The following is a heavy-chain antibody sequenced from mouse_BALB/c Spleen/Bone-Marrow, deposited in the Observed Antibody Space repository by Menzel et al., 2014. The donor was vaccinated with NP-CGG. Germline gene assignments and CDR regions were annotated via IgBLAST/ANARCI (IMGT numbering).Heavy chain of an antibody. CDR1: GFTFSNYG. D-gene: IGHD2-3*01. CDR3: ARRDGGPMDY. J-gene: IGHJ4*01. CDR2: ISSGGSYT. V-gene: IGHV5-6*01. Sequence: EVQVVESGGDLVKPGGSLKLSCAASGFTFSNYGMSWVRQTPDKRLEWVATISSGGSYTYYPDSVKGRFTIPRDNAKNTLYLQMSSLKSEDTAMYYCARRDGGPMDYWGQGTSVTVSS.